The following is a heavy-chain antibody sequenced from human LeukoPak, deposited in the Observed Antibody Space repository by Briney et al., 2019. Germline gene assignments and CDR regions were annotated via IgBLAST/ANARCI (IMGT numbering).Heavy chain of an antibody. V-gene: IGHV4-61*08. Sequence: PSETLSLTCTVSGGSISSGGYYWSWIRQPPGKGLELIGYIYYSGSPTYNPSLKSRVTISVDTSKNQFSLQLSSVTAADTAVYYCAGDVMSTALDAFDVWGQGTMVTVSS. CDR2: IYYSGSP. D-gene: IGHD1-1*01. CDR3: AGDVMSTALDAFDV. CDR1: GGSISSGGYY. J-gene: IGHJ3*01.